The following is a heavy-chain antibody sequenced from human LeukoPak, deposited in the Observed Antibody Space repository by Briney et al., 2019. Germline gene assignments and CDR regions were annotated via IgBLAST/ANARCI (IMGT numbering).Heavy chain of an antibody. D-gene: IGHD4-11*01. CDR3: ARSEINDYMRF. Sequence: SETLSLTCSVSGYSIANGYHWAWVRQPPGERLEWLGSIYQSGSTYDNLSLKSRLTMSVDTSKNQFSLTMRAVTAADTALYYCARSEINDYMRFWGQGILVTVSS. V-gene: IGHV4-38-2*01. CDR1: GYSIANGYH. J-gene: IGHJ4*02. CDR2: IYQSGST.